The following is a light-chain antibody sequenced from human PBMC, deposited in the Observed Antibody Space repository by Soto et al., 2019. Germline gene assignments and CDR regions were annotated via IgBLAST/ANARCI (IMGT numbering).Light chain of an antibody. J-gene: IGLJ1*01. CDR3: SSYAGSNNYV. CDR2: EVS. Sequence: QSVLTQPPSASGSPGQSVTIFCTGTSSDVGGYNYVSWYQQHPGKAPKLMIYEVSKRPSGVPDRFSGSKSGNTASLTVSGLQAEDEADYYCSSYAGSNNYVFGTGTKVTVL. V-gene: IGLV2-8*01. CDR1: SSDVGGYNY.